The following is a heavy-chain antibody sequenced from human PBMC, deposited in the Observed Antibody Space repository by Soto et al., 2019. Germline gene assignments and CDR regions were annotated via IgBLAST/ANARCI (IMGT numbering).Heavy chain of an antibody. CDR1: GGSISSGGYS. J-gene: IGHJ2*01. V-gene: IGHV4-31*03. CDR2: IYYSGSP. D-gene: IGHD2-8*01. CDR3: AGARGYCTNGVCSRPWYFDL. Sequence: PSETLSLTCTVPGGSISSGGYSWSWIRQHPGKGLEWIGYIYYSGSPYYNPSLTSRLTMSVDTSKNQFSLKLSSLTAADTAVYYCAGARGYCTNGVCSRPWYFDLWGRGTLVTVSS.